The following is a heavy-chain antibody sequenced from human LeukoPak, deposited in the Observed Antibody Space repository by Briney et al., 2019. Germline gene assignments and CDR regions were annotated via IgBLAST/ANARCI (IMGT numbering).Heavy chain of an antibody. J-gene: IGHJ4*02. CDR1: GFTFNTYS. CDR3: VRDRFFSFDF. V-gene: IGHV3-48*01. Sequence: PGGSLRLSCAASGFTFNTYSMNWVRQAPGKGLEWLAYIRSSPFTIYYADSVMGRLTISTDNANNSLYLQMNSLRGEDTAVYYCVRDRFFSFDFWGQGTVVTVSS. CDR2: IRSSPFTI.